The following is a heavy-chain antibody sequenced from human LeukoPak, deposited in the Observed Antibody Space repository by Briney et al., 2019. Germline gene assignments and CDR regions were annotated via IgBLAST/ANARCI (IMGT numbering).Heavy chain of an antibody. CDR2: IKPDGSEK. Sequence: PGKSLRLSCVASGFTFSDYVIHWVRQAPGKGLEWVANIKPDGSEKSYVDSVRGRFTISRDNAKNSLYLQMNSLRAEDTAVYYCARSLTGVTSYWGQGTLVTVSS. CDR3: ARSLTGVTSY. D-gene: IGHD7-27*01. CDR1: GFTFSDYV. V-gene: IGHV3-7*01. J-gene: IGHJ4*02.